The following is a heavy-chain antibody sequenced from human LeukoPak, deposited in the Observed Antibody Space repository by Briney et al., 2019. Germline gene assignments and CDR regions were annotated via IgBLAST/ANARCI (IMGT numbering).Heavy chain of an antibody. D-gene: IGHD3-10*01. CDR2: FDPEEGEA. CDR3: ATGKKGAYNYGSGSLDY. Sequence: ASVKLSCKVSGYTLTEISMHWVRQAPGKGLEWLGGFDPEEGEAIYAQKIQGRVTMTEETSTDTAYLELSSLRYEDTAVYYCATGKKGAYNYGSGSLDYWGQGTLVTVSS. J-gene: IGHJ4*02. CDR1: GYTLTEIS. V-gene: IGHV1-24*01.